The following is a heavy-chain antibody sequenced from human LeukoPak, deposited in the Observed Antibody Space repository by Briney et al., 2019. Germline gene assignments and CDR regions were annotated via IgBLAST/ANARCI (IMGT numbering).Heavy chain of an antibody. CDR2: ISYDGRNI. CDR1: GFTFNNYG. D-gene: IGHD6-13*01. J-gene: IGHJ4*02. Sequence: GGSLRLSCAASGFTFNNYGMHWVRQAPGKGLEWVAVISYDGRNIHYPDSVKGRFTISRDNSKNTLYLQMNSLRTEDTAVYYCAIYPPGIAAAGIFDYWGQGTLVTVSS. V-gene: IGHV3-30*03. CDR3: AIYPPGIAAAGIFDY.